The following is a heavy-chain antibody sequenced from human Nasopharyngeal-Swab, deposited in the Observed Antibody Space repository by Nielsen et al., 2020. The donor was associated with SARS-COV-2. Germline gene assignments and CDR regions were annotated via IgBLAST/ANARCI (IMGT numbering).Heavy chain of an antibody. CDR1: GGSFSGYY. J-gene: IGHJ6*02. Sequence: SETLSLTCAVYGGSFSGYYWSWIRQPPGKGLEWIGEINHSGSTNYNPSLKSRVTISVDTSKNQFSLKLSSVTAADTAVYYCASPYSSSSVGYYHGMDVWGQGTTVTVSS. V-gene: IGHV4-34*01. D-gene: IGHD6-6*01. CDR3: ASPYSSSSVGYYHGMDV. CDR2: INHSGST.